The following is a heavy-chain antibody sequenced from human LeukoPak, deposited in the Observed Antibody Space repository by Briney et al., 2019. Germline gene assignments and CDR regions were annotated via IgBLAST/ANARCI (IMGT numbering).Heavy chain of an antibody. V-gene: IGHV3-21*01. CDR1: GFTFSSYS. D-gene: IGHD3-3*01. J-gene: IGHJ6*02. CDR3: ARGGDYDFWSGYPRHDYYYGMDV. Sequence: GGSLRLPCAASGFTFSSYSMNWVRQAPGKGLEWVSSISSSSSYIYYADSVKGRFTISRDNAKNSLYLQMNSLRAEDTAVYYCARGGDYDFWSGYPRHDYYYGMDVWGQGTTVTVSS. CDR2: ISSSSSYI.